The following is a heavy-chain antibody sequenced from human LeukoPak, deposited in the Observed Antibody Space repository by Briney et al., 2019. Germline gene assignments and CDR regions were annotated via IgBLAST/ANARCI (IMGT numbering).Heavy chain of an antibody. V-gene: IGHV4-59*01. D-gene: IGHD3-22*01. CDR3: ARGDSSGYYFHWFDP. Sequence: SETLSLTCTVSGGSISSYYWSWIRQPPGKGLEWIGYIYHSGSTNYNPSLKSRVTISVDTSKNQFSLKLSSVTAADTAVYYCARGDSSGYYFHWFDPWGQGTLVTVSS. CDR2: IYHSGST. CDR1: GGSISSYY. J-gene: IGHJ5*02.